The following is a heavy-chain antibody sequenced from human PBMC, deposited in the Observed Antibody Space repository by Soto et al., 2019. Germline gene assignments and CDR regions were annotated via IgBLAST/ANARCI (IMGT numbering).Heavy chain of an antibody. V-gene: IGHV4-31*03. D-gene: IGHD5-18*01. CDR3: ARHGTRGYSYGGGDFDL. J-gene: IGHJ2*01. CDR2: IYYSGST. CDR1: GGSISSGGYY. Sequence: PSETLSLTCTVSGGSISSGGYYWSWIRQHPGKGLEWIGYIYYSGSTYYNPSLKSRVTISVDTSKNQFSLKLSSVTAADTAVYYCARHGTRGYSYGGGDFDLWGRGTLVTVSS.